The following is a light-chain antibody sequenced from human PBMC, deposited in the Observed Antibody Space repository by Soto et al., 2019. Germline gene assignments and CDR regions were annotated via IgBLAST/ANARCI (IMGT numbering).Light chain of an antibody. J-gene: IGKJ4*01. CDR3: QQSNT. CDR2: AAS. V-gene: IGKV1-39*01. Sequence: DIQMTQSPSSLSASVGDRVTITCRASQTITNYLNWYQHKPGKAPGLLIYAASSLQSGVPSRFSGTGSGTDFTLTISSLQPEDFATYFCQQSNTFGGGTKVEIK. CDR1: QTITNY.